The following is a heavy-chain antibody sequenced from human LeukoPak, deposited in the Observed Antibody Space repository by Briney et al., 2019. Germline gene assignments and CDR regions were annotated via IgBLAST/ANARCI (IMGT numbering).Heavy chain of an antibody. Sequence: PGGSLRLSCAASGFTFSIASMSWVRQAPGKGLEWVGQIKTKTDGGTTDHAAPVKGRFTISRDDSKNTLYLQISSLKTEDTAVYYCTTHRGYSSSPTFDYWGQGTLVTVSS. D-gene: IGHD6-13*01. J-gene: IGHJ4*02. V-gene: IGHV3-15*01. CDR1: GFTFSIAS. CDR3: TTHRGYSSSPTFDY. CDR2: IKTKTDGGTT.